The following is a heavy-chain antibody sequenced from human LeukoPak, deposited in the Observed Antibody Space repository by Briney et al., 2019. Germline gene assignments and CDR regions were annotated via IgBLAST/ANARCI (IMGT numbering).Heavy chain of an antibody. CDR3: ARGVYIAAAQYGY. J-gene: IGHJ4*02. V-gene: IGHV4-59*01. D-gene: IGHD6-13*01. Sequence: PSETLSLTCTVSGGSISSYYWSWIRQPPGKGLEWIGYIYYSGTTNYNPSLKSRVTISVDTSKNQFSLKLSSVTAADTAVHYCARGVYIAAAQYGYWGQGTLVTVSS. CDR2: IYYSGTT. CDR1: GGSISSYY.